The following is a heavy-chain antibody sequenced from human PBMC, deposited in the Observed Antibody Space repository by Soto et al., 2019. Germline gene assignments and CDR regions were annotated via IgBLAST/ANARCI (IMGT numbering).Heavy chain of an antibody. Sequence: PGGSLRLSCAASGFTFSSYEMNWVRQAPGKGLEWVSYVSSSGSTIYYADSVKGRFTISRDNAKNSLYLQMNSLRAEDTAVYYCARLAAAGLRYFDYWGQGTLVTVSS. D-gene: IGHD6-13*01. J-gene: IGHJ4*02. CDR3: ARLAAAGLRYFDY. CDR1: GFTFSSYE. CDR2: VSSSGSTI. V-gene: IGHV3-48*03.